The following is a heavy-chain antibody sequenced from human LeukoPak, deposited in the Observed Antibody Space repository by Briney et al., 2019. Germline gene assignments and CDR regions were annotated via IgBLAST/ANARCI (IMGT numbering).Heavy chain of an antibody. D-gene: IGHD5-12*01. Sequence: ASVKVSCKASGYTFTSYDINWGRQAPGQGLEWMGIINPSGGSTSYAQKFQGRVTMTRDTSTSTVYMELSSLRSEDTAVYYCARDMGSMVATDSTIFDYWGQGTLVTVSP. CDR2: INPSGGST. CDR1: GYTFTSYD. V-gene: IGHV1-46*01. J-gene: IGHJ4*02. CDR3: ARDMGSMVATDSTIFDY.